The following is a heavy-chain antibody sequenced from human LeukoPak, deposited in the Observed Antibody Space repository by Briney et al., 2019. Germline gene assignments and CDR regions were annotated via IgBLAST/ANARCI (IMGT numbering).Heavy chain of an antibody. CDR1: GFTFSSYS. CDR3: ARRSSGSPPYYFDY. Sequence: GGFLRLSCAASGFTFSSYSMNWVRQAPGKGLEWVSSISSSSYIYYADSVKGRFTISRDNAKNSLYLQMNSLRAEDTAAYYCARRSSGSPPYYFDYWGQGTLVTVSS. D-gene: IGHD1-26*01. CDR2: ISSSSYI. V-gene: IGHV3-21*01. J-gene: IGHJ4*02.